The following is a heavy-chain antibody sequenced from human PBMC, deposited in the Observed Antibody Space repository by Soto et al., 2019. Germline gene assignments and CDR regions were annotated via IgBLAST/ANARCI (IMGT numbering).Heavy chain of an antibody. CDR2: INAGTGNT. J-gene: IGHJ4*01. D-gene: IGHD2-8*02. CDR1: GYTFTNYV. Sequence: ASVKVSCKTFGYTFTNYVIHWVRQAPGQGLEGMGWINAGTGNTKYSQKLQDRLTISRDTSAATAYLDLSRLASEDTAVYYCARGRASWYWDFWGHGTLVTVSS. CDR3: ARGRASWYWDF. V-gene: IGHV1-3*01.